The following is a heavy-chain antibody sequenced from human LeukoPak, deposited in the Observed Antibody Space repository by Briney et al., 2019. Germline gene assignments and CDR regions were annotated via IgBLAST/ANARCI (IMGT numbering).Heavy chain of an antibody. D-gene: IGHD3-22*01. V-gene: IGHV4-31*03. CDR2: IYYSGST. Sequence: SQTLSLTCTVSGGSISSGGYYWSWIRQHPGKGLEWIGYIYYSGSTYDNPSLKSRVTISVDTSKNQFSLKLSSVTAADTAVYYCATTYYYDSSGYYVDDYWGQGTLVTVSS. CDR1: GGSISSGGYY. CDR3: ATTYYYDSSGYYVDDY. J-gene: IGHJ4*02.